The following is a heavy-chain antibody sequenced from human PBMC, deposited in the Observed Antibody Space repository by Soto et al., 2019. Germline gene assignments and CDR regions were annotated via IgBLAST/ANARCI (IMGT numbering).Heavy chain of an antibody. V-gene: IGHV1-18*01. Sequence: QVQVVQSGPELKKPGASVKVSCKAQGYIFTKYGIGWVRQAPGHGLEWMGLINVYNGDRKVAQKFQDRVSMTTDTATDTAYMELKSLRSGDTAVYYYARLQLGGDRMLNWFDPWGQGTLVTVSS. CDR3: ARLQLGGDRMLNWFDP. CDR1: GYIFTKYG. J-gene: IGHJ5*02. CDR2: INVYNGDR. D-gene: IGHD2-21*02.